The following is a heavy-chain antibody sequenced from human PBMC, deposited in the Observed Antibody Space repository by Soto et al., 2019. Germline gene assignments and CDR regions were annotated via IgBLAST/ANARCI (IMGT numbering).Heavy chain of an antibody. D-gene: IGHD3-16*02. J-gene: IGHJ6*01. V-gene: IGHV3-33*01. CDR3: ASATPGRLRFLTESSYYGMDL. CDR2: IWCDGSKK. CDR1: GFTFSSYG. Sequence: GGSLRLSCAASGFTFSSYGMHWVRQAPGKGLEGVAGIWCDGSKKYYADSVKGRFTMSREKSKNTVYLRMNSLRAEDTAVYYCASATPGRLRFLTESSYYGMDLWRQRSPDTVCS.